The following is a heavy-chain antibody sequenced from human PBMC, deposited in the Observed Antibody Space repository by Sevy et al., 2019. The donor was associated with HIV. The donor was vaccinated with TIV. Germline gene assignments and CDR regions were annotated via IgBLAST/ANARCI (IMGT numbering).Heavy chain of an antibody. Sequence: SQTLSLTCAISGDSVSSNSAAWNWIRQSPSRGLEWLGRTYYRSKWYKDYAVSVKSRITINPDTSKNQFSLQLNFVTPGDTAVYYCARGGVDYYGSGSAGSYYYYYYMDVWGKGTTVTSP. J-gene: IGHJ6*03. CDR2: TYYRSKWYK. CDR1: GDSVSSNSAA. V-gene: IGHV6-1*01. D-gene: IGHD3-10*01. CDR3: ARGGVDYYGSGSAGSYYYYYYMDV.